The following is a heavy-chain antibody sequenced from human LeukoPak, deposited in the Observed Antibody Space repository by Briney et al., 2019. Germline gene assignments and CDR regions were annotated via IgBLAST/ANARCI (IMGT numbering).Heavy chain of an antibody. D-gene: IGHD3-10*01. V-gene: IGHV3-23*01. Sequence: GGSLRLSCASSGFTFSSYAMSWVRQAPGKGLEWVSAISGSGGSTYYADSVKGQFTISRDNSKSTLYLQMNSLRAEDTAVYYCAKDGIGRITMVRGVINPAYDYWGQGTLVTVSS. J-gene: IGHJ4*02. CDR2: ISGSGGST. CDR1: GFTFSSYA. CDR3: AKDGIGRITMVRGVINPAYDY.